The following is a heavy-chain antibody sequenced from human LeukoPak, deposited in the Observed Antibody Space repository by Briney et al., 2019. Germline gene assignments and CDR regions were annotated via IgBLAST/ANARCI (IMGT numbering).Heavy chain of an antibody. CDR2: TNHSGKT. Sequence: SETLSLTCAVYGGSFNGSYWSRIRQPPRKGLERIGETNHSGKTNNNTSLQRRVTMSIDTSKNPFPLRLSSVTAADTAVYYCAKGCTVTTCAWFDPWGQGTLVIVSS. J-gene: IGHJ5*02. V-gene: IGHV4-34*01. CDR3: AKGCTVTTCAWFDP. CDR1: GGSFNGSY. D-gene: IGHD4-17*01.